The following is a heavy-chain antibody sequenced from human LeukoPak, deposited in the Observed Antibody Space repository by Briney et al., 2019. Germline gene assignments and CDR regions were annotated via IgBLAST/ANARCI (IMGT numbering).Heavy chain of an antibody. V-gene: IGHV3-9*01. J-gene: IGHJ4*02. CDR1: GFTFDDYA. Sequence: PGGSLRLSCAASGFTFDDYAMHWVRQAPGKGLEWVSGISWNSGSIGYADSVKGRFTISRDNAKNSLYLQMNSLRAEDTALYYCAKGFRGYSYAEGVYFDYWGQGTLVTVSS. CDR3: AKGFRGYSYAEGVYFDY. D-gene: IGHD5-18*01. CDR2: ISWNSGSI.